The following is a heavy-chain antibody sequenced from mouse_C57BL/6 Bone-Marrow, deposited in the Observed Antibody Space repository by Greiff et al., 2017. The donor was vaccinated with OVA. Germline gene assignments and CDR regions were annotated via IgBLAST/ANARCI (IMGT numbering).Heavy chain of an antibody. V-gene: IGHV2-4*01. J-gene: IGHJ4*01. Sequence: VQLQQSGPGLVQPSQSLSITCTVSGFSFTSYGVHWVRQPPGKGLEWLGVIWSGGSTDYNAAFISRLSISKDNSKSQVFFKMNSLQADDTAIDYCAKNFSTTVGATDYARDYWGQGTSVTVSA. CDR3: AKNFSTTVGATDYARDY. D-gene: IGHD1-1*01. CDR2: IWSGGST. CDR1: GFSFTSYG.